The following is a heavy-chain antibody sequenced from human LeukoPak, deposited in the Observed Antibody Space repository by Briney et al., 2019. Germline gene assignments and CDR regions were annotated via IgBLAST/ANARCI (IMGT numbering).Heavy chain of an antibody. V-gene: IGHV1-24*01. J-gene: IGHJ4*02. CDR2: FDPEDGET. CDR1: GYTLTELS. D-gene: IGHD3-22*01. CDR3: ATLGNYYDSSGYSHFDY. Sequence: ASVKVSCKVSGYTLTELSMHWVRQAPGKGLEWMGGFDPEDGETIYAQKFQGRVTMTEDTSTDTAYMELSSLRSEDTAVYYCATLGNYYDSSGYSHFDYWGQGTLVTVSS.